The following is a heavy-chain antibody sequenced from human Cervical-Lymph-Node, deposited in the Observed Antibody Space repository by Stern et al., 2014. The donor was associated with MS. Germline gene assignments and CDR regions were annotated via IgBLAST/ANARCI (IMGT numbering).Heavy chain of an antibody. CDR3: ARLRSYSENEIRS. V-gene: IGHV4-39*01. J-gene: IGHJ4*02. D-gene: IGHD3-10*01. Sequence: QLQLQESGPGLVKPSETLSLTCTVTGDSMTSTSFYWTWIRQPPGKGLEWVGSVYYTGSTYYNPSLNSRVTMSIDTSKKQFSLNLKSVTAADTAVYYCARLRSYSENEIRSWGQGTPVTVSS. CDR2: VYYTGST. CDR1: GDSMTSTSFY.